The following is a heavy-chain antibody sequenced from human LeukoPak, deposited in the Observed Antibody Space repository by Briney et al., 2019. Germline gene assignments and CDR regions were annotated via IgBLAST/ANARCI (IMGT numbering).Heavy chain of an antibody. CDR2: IYSGGST. CDR1: GFTVSSNY. V-gene: IGHV3-53*01. CDR3: ASSYLIAVAGIFDY. J-gene: IGHJ4*02. D-gene: IGHD6-19*01. Sequence: GGSLRLSRAASGFTVSSNYMSWVRQAPGKGLEWVSVIYSGGSTYYADSVKGRFTISRDNSKNTLYLQMNSLRAEDTAVYYCASSYLIAVAGIFDYWGQGTLVTVSS.